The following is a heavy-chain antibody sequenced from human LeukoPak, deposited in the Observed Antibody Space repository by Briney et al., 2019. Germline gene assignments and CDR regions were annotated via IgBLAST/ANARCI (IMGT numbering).Heavy chain of an antibody. Sequence: ASVKVSCKASGYSFTGYYMHWVRQAPGQGLEWMGWINPNSGDTKYAQKFQGRVTMTRDTSISTAYMELTRLRSDDTAVYYCARVPLGGVEYSGYDPNYYYYYMDVWGKGTTVTVSS. V-gene: IGHV1-2*02. J-gene: IGHJ6*03. CDR2: INPNSGDT. CDR1: GYSFTGYY. D-gene: IGHD5-12*01. CDR3: ARVPLGGVEYSGYDPNYYYYYMDV.